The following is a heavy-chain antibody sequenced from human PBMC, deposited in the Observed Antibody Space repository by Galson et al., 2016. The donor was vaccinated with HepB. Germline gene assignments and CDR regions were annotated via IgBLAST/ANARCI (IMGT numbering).Heavy chain of an antibody. CDR3: ANHRG. V-gene: IGHV3-7*01. CDR1: GFTFSSHW. D-gene: IGHD1-14*01. Sequence: SLRLSCAASGFTFSSHWMHWVRQAPGKGLEWVANINQDGGGKYYVDSVKGRFTISRDKAKNSLYLQMNSLRAEETAVFYCANHRGWGQGTLVTVSS. J-gene: IGHJ4*02. CDR2: INQDGGGK.